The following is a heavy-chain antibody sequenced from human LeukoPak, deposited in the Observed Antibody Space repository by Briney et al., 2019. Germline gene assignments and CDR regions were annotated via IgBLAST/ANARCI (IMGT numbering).Heavy chain of an antibody. CDR1: GYTLTELS. Sequence: ASVKVSCKVSGYTLTELSMHWVRQAPGKGLEWMGGFDPEDGETIYAQKFQGRVTMTEDTSTDTAYMELSSLRSEDTAVYYCATGRSGGSYSLFDYWGQGTLVTVSS. CDR2: FDPEDGET. CDR3: ATGRSGGSYSLFDY. J-gene: IGHJ4*02. V-gene: IGHV1-24*01. D-gene: IGHD1-26*01.